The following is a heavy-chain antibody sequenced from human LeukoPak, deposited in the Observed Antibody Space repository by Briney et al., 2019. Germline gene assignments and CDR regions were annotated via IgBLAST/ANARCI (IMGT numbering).Heavy chain of an antibody. V-gene: IGHV3-15*01. D-gene: IGHD3-10*01. J-gene: IGHJ4*02. CDR3: TTPAFGELLWNGIVDY. Sequence: PGGSLRLSCAASGFTFSNAWMSWVRQAPGKGLEWVGLIKSNSDGGTTDYAAPVKGRFTISRDDSKNMLYLQMNSLKTEDTAVYYCTTPAFGELLWNGIVDYWGQGTLVTVSS. CDR1: GFTFSNAW. CDR2: IKSNSDGGTT.